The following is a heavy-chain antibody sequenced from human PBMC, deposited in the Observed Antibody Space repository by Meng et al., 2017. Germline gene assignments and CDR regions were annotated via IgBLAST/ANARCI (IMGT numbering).Heavy chain of an antibody. CDR1: GGSISSSSYY. V-gene: IGHV4-39*07. D-gene: IGHD6-13*01. CDR2: IYYSGST. CDR3: ARIIAAAGPLFDY. Sequence: ESLKISCTVSGGSISSSSYYWGWIRQPPGKGLEWIGSIYYSGSTYYNPSLKSRVTISVDTSKNQFSLKLSSVTAADTAVYYCARIIAAAGPLFDYWGQGTLVTVSS. J-gene: IGHJ4*02.